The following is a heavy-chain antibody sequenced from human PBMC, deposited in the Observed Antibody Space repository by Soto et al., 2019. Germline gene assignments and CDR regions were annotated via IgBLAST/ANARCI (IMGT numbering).Heavy chain of an antibody. Sequence: QVHLVESGGGVVRPGTSLKLSCAASGINFSDYGIHWVRQAPGKGLEWVAVIWYDGSQKYYADSVRGRFTISRDNSKNTVYLQLNSLRLEDTAVYYCEGRDDPFHVWGQGTIVTLSS. CDR3: EGRDDPFHV. CDR1: GINFSDYG. J-gene: IGHJ3*01. V-gene: IGHV3-33*01. CDR2: IWYDGSQK.